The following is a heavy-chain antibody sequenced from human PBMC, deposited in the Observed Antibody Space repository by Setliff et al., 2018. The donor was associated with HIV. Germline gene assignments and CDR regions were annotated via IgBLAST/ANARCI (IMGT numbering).Heavy chain of an antibody. J-gene: IGHJ5*02. CDR3: ARELYGSGDL. Sequence: GGSLRLSCAASGFTVSGYWMSWFRQTPGKGLEWVSGVNWNGDNTAYADSVKGRFTISRDNAYNSLYLHMNYLNVEDTAFYYCARELYGSGDLWGQGTLVTVSS. CDR2: VNWNGDNT. D-gene: IGHD3-10*01. CDR1: GFTVSGYW. V-gene: IGHV3-20*04.